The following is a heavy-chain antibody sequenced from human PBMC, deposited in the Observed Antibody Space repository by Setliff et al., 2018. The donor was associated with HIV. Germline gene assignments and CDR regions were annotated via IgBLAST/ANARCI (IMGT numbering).Heavy chain of an antibody. CDR2: GYYSGIT. CDR1: GGSISNYY. CDR3: ARSSRGSLRDLDY. J-gene: IGHJ4*02. V-gene: IGHV4-59*08. Sequence: SETLSLTCTVSGGSISNYYWSWIRQPPGKGLEWIGCGYYSGITHYDPSPKSRVSISVDASKNQFSLRLNSVTVADTAVYFCARSSRGSLRDLDYWGPGTLVTVSS. D-gene: IGHD2-21*02.